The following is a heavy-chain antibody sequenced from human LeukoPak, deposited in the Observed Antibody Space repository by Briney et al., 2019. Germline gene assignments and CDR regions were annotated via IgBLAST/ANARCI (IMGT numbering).Heavy chain of an antibody. CDR1: GVTLTIYA. CDR3: TRNGRGGASDY. CDR2: IIPVFGTA. D-gene: IGHD3-10*02. Sequence: GSSVKVSCKASGVTLTIYALSWVRQAPGQGLEWVGGIIPVFGTANYAQKFQGRVTITADESTNTAYMQLTSLRSEDTAVYYCTRNGRGGASDYWGQGTLVIVSS. V-gene: IGHV1-69*01. J-gene: IGHJ4*02.